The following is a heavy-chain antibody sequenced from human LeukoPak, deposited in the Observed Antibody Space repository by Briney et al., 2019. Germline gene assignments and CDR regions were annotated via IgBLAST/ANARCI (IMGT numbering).Heavy chain of an antibody. J-gene: IGHJ4*02. Sequence: GGSLRLSCAASGFTFSSYWMHWVRQRPGKGLVWVSRIHLDGRTTNYADSVKGRFTISRDNAKNTLSLEMNSLRPEDTAVYYCARGGSPSDYWGQGTLVSISS. CDR2: IHLDGRTT. CDR1: GFTFSSYW. D-gene: IGHD3-16*01. V-gene: IGHV3-74*01. CDR3: ARGGSPSDY.